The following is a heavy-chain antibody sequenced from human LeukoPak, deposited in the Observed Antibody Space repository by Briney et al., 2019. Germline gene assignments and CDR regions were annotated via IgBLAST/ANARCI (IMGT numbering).Heavy chain of an antibody. CDR2: INHSGST. J-gene: IGHJ4*02. D-gene: IGHD3/OR15-3a*01. V-gene: IGHV4-34*01. CDR3: ARGRGLDY. Sequence: PSETLSLTRAVYGGSFSGYYWSWIRQPPGKGLEWIGEINHSGSTNYNPSLKSRVTISVDTSKSQFSLKLSSVTAADTAVYYCARGRGLDYWGQGTLVTVSS. CDR1: GGSFSGYY.